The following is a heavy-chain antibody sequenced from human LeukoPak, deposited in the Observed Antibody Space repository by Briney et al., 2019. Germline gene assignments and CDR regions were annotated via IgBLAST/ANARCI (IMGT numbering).Heavy chain of an antibody. CDR2: ISYDGSNK. CDR3: ATAHYVWGSYSYTEDD. D-gene: IGHD3-16*02. CDR1: GVTFRSYG. V-gene: IGHV3-30*03. J-gene: IGHJ4*01. Sequence: PGRSLRLSCADSGVTFRSYGMHCVRQAPGKGLERVALISYDGSNKYYAVSVKGRFTISRDNSKNTLYLQMNSLRAEDTAVYYCATAHYVWGSYSYTEDDWGQGTLVTASS.